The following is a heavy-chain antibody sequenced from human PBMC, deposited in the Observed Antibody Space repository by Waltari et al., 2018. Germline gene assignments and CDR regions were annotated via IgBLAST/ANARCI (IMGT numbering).Heavy chain of an antibody. J-gene: IGHJ4*02. D-gene: IGHD6-19*01. CDR3: AKESGGGSGWHIDY. CDR2: IRYDGSNE. Sequence: QVQLVESGGGVVQPGGSLRLPCAASGFTSRSYGMHWVRQAPGKGLEWVAFIRYDGSNEYYADSVKGRFTISRDNSKNTLYLQMNSLRPEDTAVYYCAKESGGGSGWHIDYWGQGTLVTVSS. CDR1: GFTSRSYG. V-gene: IGHV3-30*02.